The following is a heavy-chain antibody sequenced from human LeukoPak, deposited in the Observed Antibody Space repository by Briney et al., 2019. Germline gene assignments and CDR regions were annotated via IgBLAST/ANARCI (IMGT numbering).Heavy chain of an antibody. CDR2: INEDGSDK. V-gene: IGHV3-7*05. CDR1: GFTFSNFC. Sequence: GGSLRLSCAASGFTFSNFCRAWVRQAPGKGLEWLAYINEDGSDKKYVDSVKGRFTISRDNPKNSLYLQMNSLRAEDTAVSNCARDIGYHTFDYWGQGGLVTVSS. J-gene: IGHJ4*02. D-gene: IGHD5-12*01. CDR3: ARDIGYHTFDY.